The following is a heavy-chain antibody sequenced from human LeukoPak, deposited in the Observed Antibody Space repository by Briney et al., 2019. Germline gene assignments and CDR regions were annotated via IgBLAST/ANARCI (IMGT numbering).Heavy chain of an antibody. CDR3: DLPVAGAYRDY. CDR1: GGTFISYT. CDR2: IIPILGIA. V-gene: IGHV1-69*02. Sequence: SVKVSCKASGGTFISYTISWVRQAPGQGREWMGRIIPILGIANNAQKFQGRVTITADKSTSTAYMELSSLRSEDTAVYYCDLPVAGAYRDYWGQGTLVTVSS. D-gene: IGHD1-26*01. J-gene: IGHJ4*02.